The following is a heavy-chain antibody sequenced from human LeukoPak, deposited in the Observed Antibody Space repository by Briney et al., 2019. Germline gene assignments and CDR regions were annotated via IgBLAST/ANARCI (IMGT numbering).Heavy chain of an antibody. CDR2: ISWNSGSI. J-gene: IGHJ4*02. CDR1: GFTFDDYA. D-gene: IGHD2-8*01. V-gene: IGHV3-9*01. Sequence: GGSLRLSCAASGFTFDDYAMHWVRQAPGKGLEWVSGISWNSGSIGYADSVKGRFTISRDNAKNSLYLQMDSLRAEDTAVYYCARGPTNGQAFDYWGQGTLVSVSS. CDR3: ARGPTNGQAFDY.